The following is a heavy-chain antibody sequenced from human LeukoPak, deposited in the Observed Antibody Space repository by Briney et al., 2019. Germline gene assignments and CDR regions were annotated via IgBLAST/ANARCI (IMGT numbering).Heavy chain of an antibody. D-gene: IGHD3-10*01. Sequence: GGSLRLSCAASGFTFSSHTMNWVRQAPGKGLEWVSSISSSSSYIYYADSVKGRFTISRDNAKNSLYLQMNSLRAEDTAVYYCARHYGSGSYYFDYWGQGTLVTVSS. CDR1: GFTFSSHT. J-gene: IGHJ4*02. V-gene: IGHV3-21*01. CDR2: ISSSSSYI. CDR3: ARHYGSGSYYFDY.